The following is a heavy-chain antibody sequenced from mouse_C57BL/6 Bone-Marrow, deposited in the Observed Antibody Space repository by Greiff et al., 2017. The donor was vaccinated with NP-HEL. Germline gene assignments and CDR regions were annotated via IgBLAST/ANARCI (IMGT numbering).Heavy chain of an antibody. V-gene: IGHV1-53*01. CDR1: GYTFTSYW. CDR3: ARSPSGITARPRYFDD. CDR2: INPSNGGT. J-gene: IGHJ1*03. D-gene: IGHD1-1*01. Sequence: VQLQQSGTELVKPGASVKLSCKASGYTFTSYWMHWVKQRPGQGLEWIGNINPSNGGTNYNEKFKSKATLTVDKSSSTAYMQLSSLTSEDSAVFDYARSPSGITARPRYFDDWGTGTKVTVSS.